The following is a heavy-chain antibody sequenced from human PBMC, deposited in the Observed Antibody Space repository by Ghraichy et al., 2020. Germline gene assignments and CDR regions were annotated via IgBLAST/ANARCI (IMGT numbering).Heavy chain of an antibody. CDR1: GFTFSSYA. J-gene: IGHJ1*01. D-gene: IGHD2-15*01. CDR3: AKDVGRGGGSCFHH. V-gene: IGHV3-23*01. Sequence: LSLTCAASGFTFSSYAMSWVRQAPGKGLEWVSAISGSGGNTYYADSVKGRFTFSRDNSKNTLYLQMNSLRAEDTAVYYCAKDVGRGGGSCFHHWGQGTLVTVSA. CDR2: ISGSGGNT.